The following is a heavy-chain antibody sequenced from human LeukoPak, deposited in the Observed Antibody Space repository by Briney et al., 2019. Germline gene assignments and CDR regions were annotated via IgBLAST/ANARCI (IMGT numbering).Heavy chain of an antibody. D-gene: IGHD3-16*01. J-gene: IGHJ4*02. CDR1: GFAFSNAC. CDR3: VGGPARIRY. Sequence: PGGTLRLSCTVSGFAFSNACLNWIRQPPGKGLEWVGRINTNTDGNRKDYPEPVIGRFTISGDDSKNKLSLQMNSLKTEDTAVYYCVGGPARIRYWGQGTLVTVPS. CDR2: INTNTDGNRK. V-gene: IGHV3-15*01.